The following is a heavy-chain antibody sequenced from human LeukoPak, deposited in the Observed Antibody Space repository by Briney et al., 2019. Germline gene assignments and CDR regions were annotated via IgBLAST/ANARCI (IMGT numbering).Heavy chain of an antibody. V-gene: IGHV1-18*01. CDR3: ARDYPPLYYYDSSGYYSDY. J-gene: IGHJ4*02. D-gene: IGHD3-22*01. Sequence: ASVKVSCKASGYTFTSYGISWVRQAPGQGLEWMGWISAYNGNTNYAQKLQCRVTMTTDTSTSTAYMELRSLRSDDTAVYYCARDYPPLYYYDSSGYYSDYWGQGTLVTVSS. CDR1: GYTFTSYG. CDR2: ISAYNGNT.